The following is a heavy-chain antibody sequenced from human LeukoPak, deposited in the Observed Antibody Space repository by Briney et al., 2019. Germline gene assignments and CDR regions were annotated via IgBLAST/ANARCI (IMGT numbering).Heavy chain of an antibody. CDR2: ISSSSSYI. J-gene: IGHJ4*02. D-gene: IGHD6-19*01. CDR3: ATRPLYSSGWPFDY. CDR1: GFTFSSYS. V-gene: IGHV3-21*01. Sequence: GGSLRLSCAASGFTFSSYSMNWVRQAPGKGLEWVSSISSSSSYIYYADSVKGRFTISRDNAKNSLYLQMNSLGAEDTAVYYCATRPLYSSGWPFDYWGQGTLVTVSS.